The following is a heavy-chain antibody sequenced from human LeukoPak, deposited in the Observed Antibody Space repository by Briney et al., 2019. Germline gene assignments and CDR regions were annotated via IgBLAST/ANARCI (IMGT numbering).Heavy chain of an antibody. V-gene: IGHV1-18*01. D-gene: IGHD3-9*01. J-gene: IGHJ6*03. CDR1: GYTFTSYG. CDR3: ARYYDILTGYYRYYYYIDV. Sequence: GASVKVSCKASGYTFTSYGISWVRQAPGQGLEWMGWISAYNGNTNYAQKLQGRVTMTTDTSTSTAYMELRSLRSDDTAMYYCARYYDILTGYYRYYYYIDVWGKGTTVTVSS. CDR2: ISAYNGNT.